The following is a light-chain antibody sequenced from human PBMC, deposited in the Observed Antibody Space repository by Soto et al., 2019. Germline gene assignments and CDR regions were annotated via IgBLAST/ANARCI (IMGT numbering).Light chain of an antibody. V-gene: IGKV1-27*01. CDR1: QGISNY. J-gene: IGKJ3*01. CDR3: QKYNNALFT. CDR2: AAS. Sequence: DIQMTQSPSTLSASVGDRVTITCRASQGISNYLAWYQQKPGKVPKLLIYAASTLQSGDPSRFSGSGSGTEFTLTISSLQPEDVATYYCQKYNNALFTFGPGTKVDIK.